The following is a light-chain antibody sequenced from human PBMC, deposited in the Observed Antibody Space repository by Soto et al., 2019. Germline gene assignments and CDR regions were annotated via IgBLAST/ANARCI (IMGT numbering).Light chain of an antibody. V-gene: IGLV6-57*01. CDR1: SGSIASNY. J-gene: IGLJ3*02. Sequence: NFMLTQPHSVSESPGKTVIISCTRSSGSIASNYVQWYQQRPGSSPPTVIYEDNQRPSGVPDRFSGSIDSSSNSASLPISGLETEDEADYFCQSYDATNQVFGGGTKLTVL. CDR2: EDN. CDR3: QSYDATNQV.